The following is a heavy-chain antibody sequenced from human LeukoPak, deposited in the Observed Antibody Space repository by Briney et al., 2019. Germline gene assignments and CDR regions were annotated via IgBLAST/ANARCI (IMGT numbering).Heavy chain of an antibody. CDR3: ARERSPGYSSGWYNWFDP. D-gene: IGHD6-19*01. V-gene: IGHV5-51*01. Sequence: GESLKISCKGSGYSFTSYWIGWVRPLPGKGLEWMGIIYPGDSDTRYSPSFQGQVAISADKSISTAYLQWSSLKASDTAMYYCARERSPGYSSGWYNWFDPWGQGTLVTVSS. CDR2: IYPGDSDT. J-gene: IGHJ5*02. CDR1: GYSFTSYW.